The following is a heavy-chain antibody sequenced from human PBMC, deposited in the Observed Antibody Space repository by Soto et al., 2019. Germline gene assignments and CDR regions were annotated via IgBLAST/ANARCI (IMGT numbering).Heavy chain of an antibody. CDR2: IYYSGST. D-gene: IGHD3-22*01. Sequence: SETLSLTCTVSGGSISSSSYYWGWIRQPPGEGLEWIGSIYYSGSTYYNPSLKSRVTISVDTSKNQFSLKLSSVTAADTAVYYCARRMITMIVNNSFDPWGQGTLVTVSS. CDR1: GGSISSSSYY. CDR3: ARRMITMIVNNSFDP. J-gene: IGHJ5*02. V-gene: IGHV4-39*01.